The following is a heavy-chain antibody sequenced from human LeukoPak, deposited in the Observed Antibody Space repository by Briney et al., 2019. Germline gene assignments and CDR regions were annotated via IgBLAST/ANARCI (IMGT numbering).Heavy chain of an antibody. V-gene: IGHV1-18*01. CDR1: GYIFINYG. J-gene: IGHJ4*02. CDR3: ARDSTLTTTDLDY. D-gene: IGHD4-17*01. Sequence: ASVKVSCKASGYIFINYGITWVRQAPGQGLEWMGWISAYNGHTNYAQNLQGRVTMTTDTSTTTVYMELRSLRSDDTAVYYCARDSTLTTTDLDYWGQGTLVTVSS. CDR2: ISAYNGHT.